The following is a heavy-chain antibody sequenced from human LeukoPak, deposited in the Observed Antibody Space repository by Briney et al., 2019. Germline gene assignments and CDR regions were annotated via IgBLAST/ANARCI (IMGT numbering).Heavy chain of an antibody. D-gene: IGHD3-10*01. Sequence: SETLSLTCTVSGGSISSYYWTWIRQPPGRGLEWIGYIYNSGTTNYNPSLKSRVTISVDTSKNQFSLKLSSVTAADTAVYHCATRSTYYYGSGPLGWFDPWGQGTLVTVSS. V-gene: IGHV4-59*08. CDR1: GGSISSYY. J-gene: IGHJ5*02. CDR3: ATRSTYYYGSGPLGWFDP. CDR2: IYNSGTT.